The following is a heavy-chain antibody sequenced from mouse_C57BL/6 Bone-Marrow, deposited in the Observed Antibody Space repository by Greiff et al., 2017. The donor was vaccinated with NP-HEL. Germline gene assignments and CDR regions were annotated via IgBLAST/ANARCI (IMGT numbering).Heavy chain of an antibody. J-gene: IGHJ2*01. CDR3: ARLGGHYYGSSYYFDY. Sequence: VQLQQSGPELVKPGASVKIPCKASGYTFTDYNMDWVKQSHGKSLEWIGDINPNNGGTIYNQKFKGKATLTVDKSSSTAYMELRSLTSEDTAVYYCARLGGHYYGSSYYFDYWGQGTTLTVSS. D-gene: IGHD1-1*01. CDR1: GYTFTDYN. V-gene: IGHV1-18*01. CDR2: INPNNGGT.